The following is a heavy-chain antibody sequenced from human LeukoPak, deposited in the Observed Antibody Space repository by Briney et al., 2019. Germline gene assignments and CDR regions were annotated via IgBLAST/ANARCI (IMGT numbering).Heavy chain of an antibody. V-gene: IGHV4-4*07. D-gene: IGHD6-6*01. Sequence: SETLSLTCTVSGGSISSYYWSWIREPAGKGLEWIGRIYTSGSTSYDPSLKSRVTISVDTSKNQFSLRLSSVTAADTAVYYCARRDEYSSSLDYWGQGTLVSVSA. J-gene: IGHJ4*02. CDR3: ARRDEYSSSLDY. CDR2: IYTSGST. CDR1: GGSISSYY.